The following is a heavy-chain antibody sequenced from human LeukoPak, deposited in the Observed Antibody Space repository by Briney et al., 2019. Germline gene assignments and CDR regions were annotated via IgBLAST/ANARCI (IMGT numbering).Heavy chain of an antibody. CDR2: INSDGSST. D-gene: IGHD3-10*01. CDR3: ARSKYYYGSGSYYNVYYYYYMDV. Sequence: GGSLRLSCAASGFTFSSYWMHWVRQAPGKGLVWVSRINSDGSSTSYADSVKGRFTISRDNAKNTLYLQMNSLRAEDTAVYYCARSKYYYGSGSYYNVYYYYYMDVWGKGTTVTISS. CDR1: GFTFSSYW. V-gene: IGHV3-74*01. J-gene: IGHJ6*03.